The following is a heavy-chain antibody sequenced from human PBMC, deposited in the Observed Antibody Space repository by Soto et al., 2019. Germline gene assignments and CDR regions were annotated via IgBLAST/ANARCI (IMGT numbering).Heavy chain of an antibody. CDR1: GFSLISIGVC. J-gene: IGHJ4*02. CDR2: IYWNDDK. Sequence: SCPTLVNPKKTLTLTCTFSGFSLISIGVCGGCMGQPPGKALEWLALIYWNDDKRYSPSLKSRLTITKDTSKNQVVLTMTNMDPVDTATYYCAHRRPSYSSSQNFEYWGQGTLVTVSS. CDR3: AHRRPSYSSSQNFEY. D-gene: IGHD6-6*01. V-gene: IGHV2-5*01.